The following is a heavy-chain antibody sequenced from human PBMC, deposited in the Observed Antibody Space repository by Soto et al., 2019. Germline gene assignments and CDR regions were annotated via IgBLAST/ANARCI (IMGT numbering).Heavy chain of an antibody. D-gene: IGHD6-13*01. CDR1: GFTFSNAW. V-gene: IGHV3-15*01. CDR2: IKSKTDGGTT. J-gene: IGHJ4*02. CDR3: TKDPGIASAGTPNVFDY. Sequence: EVQLVESGGGLVKPGGSLRLSCGASGFTFSNAWMSWVRQAPGKGLEWVGRIKSKTDGGTTDYAAPVKGRFTISRDDLKNTLYLQMNSLKTADSSVYYCTKDPGIASAGTPNVFDYSVQGTLLTVS.